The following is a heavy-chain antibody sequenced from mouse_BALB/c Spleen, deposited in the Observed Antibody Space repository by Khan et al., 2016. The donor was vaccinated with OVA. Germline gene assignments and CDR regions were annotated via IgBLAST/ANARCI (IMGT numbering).Heavy chain of an antibody. J-gene: IGHJ3*01. CDR3: TRLAYYYDSEGFAY. CDR2: VGTGGSYT. V-gene: IGHV5-6*01. CDR1: GFTFSTYG. D-gene: IGHD1-1*01. Sequence: VQLKESGGDLVKPGGSLKLSCAASGFTFSTYGMSWVRQTPDKRLEWVATVGTGGSYTYYPDSVKGRFTISRDNAKNTLYLQMSGLKSEDTAMFYCTRLAYYYDSEGFAYWGQGTLVTVSA.